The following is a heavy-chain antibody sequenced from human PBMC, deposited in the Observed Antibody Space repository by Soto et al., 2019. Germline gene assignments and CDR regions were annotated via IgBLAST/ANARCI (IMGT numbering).Heavy chain of an antibody. J-gene: IGHJ6*02. Sequence: ASVEVSCKASGYTFTSYYINWVRQATGQGLEWMGWMNPNSGNTGYAQKFQGRVTMTRNTSISTAYMELSSLRSEDTAVYYCARDFGVVIPYYYYGMDVWGQGTTVTVSS. D-gene: IGHD3-3*01. CDR1: GYTFTSYY. CDR3: ARDFGVVIPYYYYGMDV. V-gene: IGHV1-8*01. CDR2: MNPNSGNT.